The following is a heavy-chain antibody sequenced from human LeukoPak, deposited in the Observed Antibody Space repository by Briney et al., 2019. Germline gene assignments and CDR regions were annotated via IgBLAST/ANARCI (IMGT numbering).Heavy chain of an antibody. Sequence: GGSLRLSCAASGFTFSSYGMHWVRKAQGKGLEWVAVISHDGSNKYYADSVKGRFTISRDNSKNTLYLQMNSLRAEDTAVYYCARDGSSGRNPYYYYGMDVWGQGTTVTVSS. D-gene: IGHD7-27*01. V-gene: IGHV3-30*03. CDR2: ISHDGSNK. CDR3: ARDGSSGRNPYYYYGMDV. J-gene: IGHJ6*02. CDR1: GFTFSSYG.